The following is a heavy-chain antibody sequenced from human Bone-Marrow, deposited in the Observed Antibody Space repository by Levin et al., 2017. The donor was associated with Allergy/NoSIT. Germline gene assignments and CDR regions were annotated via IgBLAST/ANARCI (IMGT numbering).Heavy chain of an antibody. CDR2: IDPNSGDT. Sequence: ASVKVSCKASGYTFTGYFMHWVRQAPGQRPEWMGRIDPNSGDTNVAHRFQGRVTMTRDTTITTASLELSSLRFDDTAVYYCARALGAGTFDYWGQGTLVTVSS. D-gene: IGHD6-19*01. V-gene: IGHV1-2*06. CDR1: GYTFTGYF. CDR3: ARALGAGTFDY. J-gene: IGHJ4*02.